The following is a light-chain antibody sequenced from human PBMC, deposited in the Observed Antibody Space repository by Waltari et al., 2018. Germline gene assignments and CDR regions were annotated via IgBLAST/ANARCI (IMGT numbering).Light chain of an antibody. Sequence: DIVMTQSPDSLAVSLGERATINCKSSQSVLYSSNNKNYLAWYQQKPGQPPKLLIYWASTRESGVHDGVSGSGSGTDFTLTISSLQAEDVAVYYCHHYYIPPLTFGQGTRLEI. CDR1: QSVLYSSNNKNY. J-gene: IGKJ5*01. V-gene: IGKV4-1*01. CDR2: WAS. CDR3: HHYYIPPLT.